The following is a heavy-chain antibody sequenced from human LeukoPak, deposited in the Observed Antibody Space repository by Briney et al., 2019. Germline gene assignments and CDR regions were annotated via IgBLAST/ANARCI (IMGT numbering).Heavy chain of an antibody. J-gene: IGHJ3*02. Sequence: PGGSLRLSCAASGFTFGSFGMHLVRQAPGKGLEWVAVIWYDGTNKYYADSVKGRFTISRDNSRNTLHLQMNSLRVEDTAVYYCARENIVVVTAIRDAFDIWGQGTMVTVSS. V-gene: IGHV3-33*01. CDR1: GFTFGSFG. CDR2: IWYDGTNK. CDR3: ARENIVVVTAIRDAFDI. D-gene: IGHD2-21*02.